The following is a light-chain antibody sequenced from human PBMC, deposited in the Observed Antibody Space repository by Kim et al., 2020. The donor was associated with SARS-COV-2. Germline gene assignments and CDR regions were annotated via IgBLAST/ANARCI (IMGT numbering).Light chain of an antibody. V-gene: IGKV3-15*01. CDR2: GAS. J-gene: IGKJ2*01. CDR3: QQYNRWPPYI. CDR1: QSVTSN. Sequence: VSQGERAPLPCRASQSVTSNLAWYQQRPGQAPRLLIYGASIRATGIPDRFSGSGSGTEFTLTISSLQPEDFALYYCQQYNRWPPYIFGQGTKLEI.